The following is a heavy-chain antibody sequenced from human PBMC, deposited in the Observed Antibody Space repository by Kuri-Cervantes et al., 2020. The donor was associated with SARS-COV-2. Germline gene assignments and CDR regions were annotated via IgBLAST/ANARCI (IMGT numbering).Heavy chain of an antibody. J-gene: IGHJ4*02. CDR3: VRHKAAAGIVAPD. D-gene: IGHD6-13*01. V-gene: IGHV3-19*01. Sequence: GESLKISCAASGFTFSNSDMNWVRQAPGKGLEWVSGVSWNGSRTHYADSVKGRFIISRDNSRNFPYQQRNSLRPEDMAVYYCVRHKAAAGIVAPDWGQGTLVTVSS. CDR1: GFTFSNSD. CDR2: VSWNGSRT.